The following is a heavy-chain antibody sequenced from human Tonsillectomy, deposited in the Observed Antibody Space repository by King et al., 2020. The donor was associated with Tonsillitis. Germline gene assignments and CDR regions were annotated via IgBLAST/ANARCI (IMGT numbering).Heavy chain of an antibody. CDR1: GGSISSYY. CDR3: ARDRWDCSGGSCYQTL. J-gene: IGHJ4*01. V-gene: IGHV4-4*07. Sequence: QLQESGPGLVKPSETLSLTCTVSGGSISSYYWSWIRQPAGKGLEWIGRIYTSGSTNYNPSLKSRVTMSVDTSKNQFSLKLSSVTAADTAVYYCARDRWDCSGGSCYQTLWGHGTLVTVSS. D-gene: IGHD2-15*01. CDR2: IYTSGST.